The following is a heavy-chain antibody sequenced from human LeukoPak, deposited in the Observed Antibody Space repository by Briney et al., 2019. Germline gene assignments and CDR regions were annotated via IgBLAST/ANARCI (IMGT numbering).Heavy chain of an antibody. J-gene: IGHJ4*02. Sequence: SETLPLTCAVYGGSFSGYYWSWIRQPPGKGLEWIGEINHSGSTNYNPSLKSRVTISVDTSKNQFSLKLSSVTAADTAVYYCARTPTEVDIVATLYYFDYWGQGTLVTVSS. CDR2: INHSGST. V-gene: IGHV4-34*01. CDR3: ARTPTEVDIVATLYYFDY. CDR1: GGSFSGYY. D-gene: IGHD5-12*01.